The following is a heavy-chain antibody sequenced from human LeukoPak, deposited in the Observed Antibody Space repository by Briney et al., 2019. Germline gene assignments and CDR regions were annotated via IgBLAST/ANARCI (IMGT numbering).Heavy chain of an antibody. V-gene: IGHV4-34*01. J-gene: IGHJ4*02. CDR3: ARNPYSSGWYCYFDY. CDR2: INHSGNT. D-gene: IGHD6-19*01. CDR1: GGSFSGYY. Sequence: PSETLSLTCAVYGGSFSGYYWTWIRQPPGKGLEWIAEINHSGNTNDNPSLKSRVTISVDTSKNQFSLRLNSVTAADTAVYYCARNPYSSGWYCYFDYWGQGTLVTVSS.